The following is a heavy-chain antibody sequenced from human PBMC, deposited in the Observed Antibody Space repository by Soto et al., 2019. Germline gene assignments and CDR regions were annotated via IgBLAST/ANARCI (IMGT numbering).Heavy chain of an antibody. Sequence: EVQLVESGGGLVQPGGSLRLSCADSGFILRNYWMSWVRQAPGMGLQWVASIKEDGSEKYYVDPVKGRFNISRENAKNSLYLQMNSLRAADTAVYYCARYRALDPWGQGILVTVSS. CDR2: IKEDGSEK. J-gene: IGHJ5*02. V-gene: IGHV3-7*01. CDR1: GFILRNYW. D-gene: IGHD3-10*01. CDR3: ARYRALDP.